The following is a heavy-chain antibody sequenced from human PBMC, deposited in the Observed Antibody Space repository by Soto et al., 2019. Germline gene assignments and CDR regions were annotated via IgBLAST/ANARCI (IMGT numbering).Heavy chain of an antibody. CDR1: GFTFSSYA. J-gene: IGHJ4*02. CDR3: ARAQPTYSSSYFDY. V-gene: IGHV3-23*01. Sequence: GVSLRLSCAASGFTFSSYAMSWVRQAPGKGLEWVSTISGRGDDTYYTDSVKGRFTISRDNSKNTLYVHMNSLRAEDTAVYYCARAQPTYSSSYFDYWGQGT. D-gene: IGHD3-22*01. CDR2: ISGRGDDT.